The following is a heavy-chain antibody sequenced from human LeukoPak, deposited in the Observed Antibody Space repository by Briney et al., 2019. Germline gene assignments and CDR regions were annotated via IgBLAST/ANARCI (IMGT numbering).Heavy chain of an antibody. Sequence: GGSLRLSCAASGFTFSSYDMHWVRQATGKGLEWVSAIGTAGDTYYPGSVKGRFTISRENAKNSLYLQMNSLRAGDTAVYYCARGSYGDASLDYWGQGTLVTVSS. V-gene: IGHV3-13*01. CDR2: IGTAGDT. CDR1: GFTFSSYD. D-gene: IGHD4-17*01. CDR3: ARGSYGDASLDY. J-gene: IGHJ4*02.